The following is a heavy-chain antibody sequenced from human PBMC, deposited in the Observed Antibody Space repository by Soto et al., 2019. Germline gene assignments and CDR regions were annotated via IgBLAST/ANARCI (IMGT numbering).Heavy chain of an antibody. CDR3: ARDILSGGAYPDS. V-gene: IGHV3-21*01. CDR2: ISSGSSYI. D-gene: IGHD3-10*01. J-gene: IGHJ5*01. Sequence: GGSLRLSCAASGFTFSTYTMNWVRQAPGKGLEWISSISSGSSYIYYAGSVKGRFTISRDNAKNSLFLQMNSLRADDTAVYYCARDILSGGAYPDSWGQGTKVTVSS. CDR1: GFTFSTYT.